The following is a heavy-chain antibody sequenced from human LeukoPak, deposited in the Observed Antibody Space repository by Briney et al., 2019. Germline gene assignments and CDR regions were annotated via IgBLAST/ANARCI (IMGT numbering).Heavy chain of an antibody. J-gene: IGHJ4*02. V-gene: IGHV3-30*04. D-gene: IGHD2-15*01. Sequence: PGGSLRLSCAASGFIFSNYAMHWVRQAPGKGLEWVAVISYDGSNKYYADSVKGRFTISRDNAKNTLYLQMDSLRAGDTAVYYCASTPNGVAAIYFDYWGQGTLATVSS. CDR2: ISYDGSNK. CDR3: ASTPNGVAAIYFDY. CDR1: GFIFSNYA.